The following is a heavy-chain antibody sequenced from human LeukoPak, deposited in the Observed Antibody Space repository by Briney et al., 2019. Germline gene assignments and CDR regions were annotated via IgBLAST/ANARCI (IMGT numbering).Heavy chain of an antibody. CDR1: GGTFSSYA. D-gene: IGHD2-15*01. J-gene: IGHJ5*02. CDR2: IIPILGIA. CDR3: ARDVVVAATLNWFDP. V-gene: IGHV1-69*04. Sequence: ASVTVSCKASGGTFSSYAISWVRQAPGQGLEWMGRIIPILGIANYAQKFQGRVTITADKSTSTAYMELSSLRSEDTAVYYCARDVVVAATLNWFDPWGQGTLVTVSS.